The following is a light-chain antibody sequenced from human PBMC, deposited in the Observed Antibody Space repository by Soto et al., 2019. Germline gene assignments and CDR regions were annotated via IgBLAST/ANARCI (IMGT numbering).Light chain of an antibody. V-gene: IGKV3-20*01. J-gene: IGKJ2*01. CDR2: AAS. CDR3: QQYGNSPFT. Sequence: EIVLTQFPGTLSLSPGERATLSCRTSQSVSNNYLAWYQQKPGQTPRLLIYAASSRATGVPDRFSGSGSGTDFTLTVSRLEPEDFAVFYCQQYGNSPFTFGPGTKVEIK. CDR1: QSVSNNY.